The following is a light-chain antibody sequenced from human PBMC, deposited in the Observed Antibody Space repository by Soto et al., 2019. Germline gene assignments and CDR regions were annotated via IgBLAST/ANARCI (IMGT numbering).Light chain of an antibody. CDR3: KQYNNWPPWT. CDR2: GAS. V-gene: IGKV3-15*01. Sequence: EIVMTQSPATLSVSPGERATLSCRASQSVSSNLAWYQQNPGQAPRLLIYGASTRATGIPARFSGSGSGTEFTLTISRLQSEDFAVYYCKQYNNWPPWTFGQGTKVEIK. J-gene: IGKJ1*01. CDR1: QSVSSN.